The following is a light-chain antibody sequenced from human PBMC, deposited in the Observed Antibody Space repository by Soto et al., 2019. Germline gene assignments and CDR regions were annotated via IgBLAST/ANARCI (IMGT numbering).Light chain of an antibody. J-gene: IGLJ1*01. Sequence: QAVVTQEPSLPVSPEGTVTLTCGSNTGAVTSDFHQNWFQQKPGQAPKALIYSTSNKHSWTPARCSGSLVGGKAALTVSGVQTEAEAEYYCLLYHSGPYVFGTGTKLTVL. CDR3: LLYHSGPYV. CDR1: TGAVTSDFH. CDR2: STS. V-gene: IGLV7-43*01.